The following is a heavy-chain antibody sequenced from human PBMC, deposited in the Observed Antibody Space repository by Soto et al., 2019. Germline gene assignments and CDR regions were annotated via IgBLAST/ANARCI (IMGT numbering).Heavy chain of an antibody. J-gene: IGHJ6*02. D-gene: IGHD6-6*01. CDR2: IYYSGST. V-gene: IGHV4-30-4*01. Sequence: SETLSLTCTVSGGSISSGDYYWSWIRQPPGKGLEWIGYIYYSGSTYYNPSLKSRVTISVDTSKNQFSLKLSSVTAADTAVYYCSGIAARQFYYYGMDVWGQGTTVTVS. CDR1: GGSISSGDYY. CDR3: SGIAARQFYYYGMDV.